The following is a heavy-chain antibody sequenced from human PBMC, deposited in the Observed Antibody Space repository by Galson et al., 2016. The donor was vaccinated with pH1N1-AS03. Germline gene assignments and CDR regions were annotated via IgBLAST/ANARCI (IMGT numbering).Heavy chain of an antibody. J-gene: IGHJ4*02. CDR2: IYDGGST. D-gene: IGHD6-6*01. V-gene: IGHV3-53*05. CDR1: GFTVSTHY. CDR3: AREGKMAARLAFDY. Sequence: SLRLSCAASGFTVSTHYINWVRQAPGKGLEWVSVIYDGGSTYYADSVKGRFTISRDNSRNTVYLQMTSLRPEGTGVYYCAREGKMAARLAFDYWGQGTLVAVSS.